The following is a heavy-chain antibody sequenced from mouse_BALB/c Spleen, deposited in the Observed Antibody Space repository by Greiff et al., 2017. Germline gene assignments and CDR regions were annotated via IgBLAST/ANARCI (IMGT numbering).Heavy chain of an antibody. J-gene: IGHJ4*01. V-gene: IGHV5-4*02. CDR1: GFTFSDYY. Sequence: EVQVVESGGGLVKPGGSLKLSCAASGFTFSDYYMYWVRQTPEKRLEWVATISDGGSYTYYPDSVKGRFTISRDNAKNNLYLQMSSLKSEDTAMYYCARAYGSRYYYAMDYWGQGTSVTVSS. D-gene: IGHD1-1*01. CDR2: ISDGGSYT. CDR3: ARAYGSRYYYAMDY.